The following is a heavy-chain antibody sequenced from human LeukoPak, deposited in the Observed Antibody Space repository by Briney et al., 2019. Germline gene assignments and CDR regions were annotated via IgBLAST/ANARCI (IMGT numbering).Heavy chain of an antibody. CDR2: ITGSSYNK. Sequence: GGSLRLSCAASGFTFSDYALNRVRQAPGKGLEWISSITGSSYNKYYAESLKGRVTISRDNAKNSLYLQMDSLRAEDTAVYYCGVGVSSASEFDYWGQGTLVTVSS. CDR3: GVGVSSASEFDY. D-gene: IGHD1-26*01. V-gene: IGHV3-21*01. CDR1: GFTFSDYA. J-gene: IGHJ4*02.